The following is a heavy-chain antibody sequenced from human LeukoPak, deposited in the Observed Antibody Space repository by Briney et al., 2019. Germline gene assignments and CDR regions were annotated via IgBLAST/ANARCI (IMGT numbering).Heavy chain of an antibody. CDR3: ATKVPGTSHFSH. CDR1: GFTLSSYW. D-gene: IGHD6-19*01. J-gene: IGHJ4*02. V-gene: IGHV3-7*02. CDR2: IKQDGSEK. Sequence: PGGSLRLSCAASGFTLSSYWMSWVRQAPGKGLEWVANIKQDGSEKYYVDSVRGRFTISRDNAKKSLYLQMSSLRAEDTAVYYCATKVPGTSHFSHWGQGTLVTVSS.